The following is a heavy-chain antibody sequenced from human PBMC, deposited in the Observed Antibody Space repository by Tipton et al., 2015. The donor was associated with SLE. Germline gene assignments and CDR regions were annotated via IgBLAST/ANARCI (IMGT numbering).Heavy chain of an antibody. CDR3: ARMYQFGSGRGFYFDN. Sequence: GSLRLSCAASGFTFSSYAMSWVRQAPGKGLEWVSGISGSGCSTYYADSVRGRFTVSRDNAKNSLFLEMNSLRGEDTAVYYCARMYQFGSGRGFYFDNWGQGTLVTVSS. V-gene: IGHV3-23*01. D-gene: IGHD3-10*01. CDR1: GFTFSSYA. CDR2: ISGSGCST. J-gene: IGHJ4*02.